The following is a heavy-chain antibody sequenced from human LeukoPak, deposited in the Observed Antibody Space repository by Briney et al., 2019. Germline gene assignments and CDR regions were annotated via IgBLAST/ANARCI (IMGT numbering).Heavy chain of an antibody. J-gene: IGHJ4*02. CDR3: ARDTGGFDF. Sequence: AGGSLRLSCAASGFTVSNNYMTWVRQAPGKGLEWVSVIYSDGRTYYADSVKGRFNISRDNSKNTLYLQMNSLRAEDTAVYYCARDTGGFDFWGQGTRVTVSS. V-gene: IGHV3-53*01. CDR2: IYSDGRT. D-gene: IGHD3-16*01. CDR1: GFTVSNNY.